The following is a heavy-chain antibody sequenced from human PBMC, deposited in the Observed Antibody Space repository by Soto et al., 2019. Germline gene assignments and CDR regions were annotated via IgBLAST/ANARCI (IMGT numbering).Heavy chain of an antibody. CDR1: GGSISSNY. D-gene: IGHD6-13*01. CDR2: VYNSGST. CDR3: LRYRPETVAGYTADN. J-gene: IGHJ4*02. V-gene: IGHV4-59*01. Sequence: KSSETLSLTCTVSGGSISSNYWTWIRQPPGKGLEWIGYVYNSGSTHYNPSLKSRVTISEDTSKSQFPLKVNSMTAADTDVYSCLRYRPETVAGYTADNCGQGLSVTVYS.